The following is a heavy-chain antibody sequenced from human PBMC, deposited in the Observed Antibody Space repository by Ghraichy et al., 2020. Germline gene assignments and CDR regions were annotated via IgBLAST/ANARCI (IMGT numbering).Heavy chain of an antibody. V-gene: IGHV3-23*01. Sequence: GGSLRLSCVASGFTFSTYAMTWVRQAPGKGLEWVSVISGSGENTDYADSVKGRFTISRDNSINTLYLQMSDLRDEDTATYYCAKDPFMGSSWPGRRGNWFDPWGQGTLVTVSS. CDR2: ISGSGENT. CDR3: AKDPFMGSSWPGRRGNWFDP. CDR1: GFTFSTYA. J-gene: IGHJ5*02. D-gene: IGHD3/OR15-3a*01.